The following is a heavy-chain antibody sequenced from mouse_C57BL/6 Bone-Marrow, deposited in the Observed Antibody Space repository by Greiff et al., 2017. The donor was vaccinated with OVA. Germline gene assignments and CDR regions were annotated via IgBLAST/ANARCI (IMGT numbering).Heavy chain of an antibody. CDR1: GYTFTSYW. V-gene: IGHV1-72*01. Sequence: QVQLQQPGAELVKPGASVKLSCKASGYTFTSYWMHWVKQRPGRGLEWIGRTDPNSGGTKYNEKFKSKATLTVDKPSSTAYMQLSSLTSEDSGVYYWARYGTGPGWYFDVWGTGTTVTVSS. J-gene: IGHJ1*03. D-gene: IGHD4-1*01. CDR3: ARYGTGPGWYFDV. CDR2: TDPNSGGT.